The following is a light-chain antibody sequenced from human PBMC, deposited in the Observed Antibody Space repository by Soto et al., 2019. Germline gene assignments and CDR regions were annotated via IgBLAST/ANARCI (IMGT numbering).Light chain of an antibody. CDR3: QQSYSTPGT. CDR1: QSIDKY. CDR2: AAS. J-gene: IGKJ1*01. V-gene: IGKV1-39*01. Sequence: DLQMTQSPSSLSASVGDRITITCRASQSIDKYLNWYQEKPGKAPKLLIYAASSLHNGVPSRFSGSGSWTYFTLTVSGLQPEDLASYYCQQSYSTPGTFGQGTKVEI.